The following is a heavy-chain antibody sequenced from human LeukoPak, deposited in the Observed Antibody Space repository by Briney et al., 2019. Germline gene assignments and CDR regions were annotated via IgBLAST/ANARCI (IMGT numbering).Heavy chain of an antibody. D-gene: IGHD3-3*02. CDR1: GGSISSGGYS. J-gene: IGHJ5*02. Sequence: NASETLSLTCAVSGGSISSGGYSWSWIRQPPGKGLEWIGYVYQSGTTNYNPSLNSRVTISVDKSKNQFSLKLSSVTAADTAVYYCARDGVSIDPWGQGTLVTVSS. CDR3: ARDGVSIDP. V-gene: IGHV4-30-2*01. CDR2: VYQSGTT.